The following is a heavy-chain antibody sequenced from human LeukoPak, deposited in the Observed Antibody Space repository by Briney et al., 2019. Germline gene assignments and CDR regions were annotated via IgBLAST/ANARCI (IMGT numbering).Heavy chain of an antibody. V-gene: IGHV3-30*02. CDR1: GFTFSSYG. D-gene: IGHD7-27*01. J-gene: IGHJ3*02. CDR3: AKELTGDAFDI. Sequence: GGSLRPSCPASGFTFSSYGMHWVRQAPGKGLEWVAFIRNDGSNKYYADSVKGRFTISRDNSKNTLYLQMNSLRAEDTAVYYCAKELTGDAFDIWGQGTMVTVSS. CDR2: IRNDGSNK.